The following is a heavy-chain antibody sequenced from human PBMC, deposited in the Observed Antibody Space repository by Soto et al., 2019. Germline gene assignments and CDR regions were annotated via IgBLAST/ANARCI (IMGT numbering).Heavy chain of an antibody. CDR3: GRALHYYDSSGPGAL. V-gene: IGHV4-59*01. D-gene: IGHD3-22*01. CDR1: GGSISSYY. J-gene: IGHJ4*02. Sequence: PSETLSLTCTVSGGSISSYYWSWIRQPPGKGLEWIGYIYYSGSTNYNPSLKSRVTISVDTSKNQFSLKLSSVTAADTAVYYCGRALHYYDSSGPGALWGQGTLVTVSS. CDR2: IYYSGST.